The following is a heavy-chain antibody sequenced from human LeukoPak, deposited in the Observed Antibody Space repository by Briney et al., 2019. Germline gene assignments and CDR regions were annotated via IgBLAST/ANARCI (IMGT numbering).Heavy chain of an antibody. CDR1: GFTFSSYA. CDR3: ATRPSGIAVAGTLFDY. V-gene: IGHV3-23*01. J-gene: IGHJ4*02. Sequence: PGGSLRLSCAASGFTFSSYAMSWVRQAPGKGLEWVSAISGSGDSTYYADSVKGRFTISRDNSKNTLYLQMNSLRAEDTAVYYCATRPSGIAVAGTLFDYWGQGTLVTVSS. D-gene: IGHD6-19*01. CDR2: ISGSGDST.